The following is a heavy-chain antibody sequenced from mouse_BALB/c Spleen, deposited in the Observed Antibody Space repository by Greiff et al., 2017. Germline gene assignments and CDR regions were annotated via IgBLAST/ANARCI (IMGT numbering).Heavy chain of an antibody. CDR2: IYPGSSDT. D-gene: IGHD2-4*01. J-gene: IGHJ3*01. V-gene: IGHV1-5*01. CDR3: TVLYDYDGAWFAY. CDR1: GYTFTSYW. Sequence: EVQLQESGTVLARPGASVKMSCKASGYTFTSYWMHWVKQRPGQGLEWIGAIYPGSSDTSYNQKFKGKAKLTAVTSTSTAYMELSSLTNEDSAVYYCTVLYDYDGAWFAYWGQGTLVTVSA.